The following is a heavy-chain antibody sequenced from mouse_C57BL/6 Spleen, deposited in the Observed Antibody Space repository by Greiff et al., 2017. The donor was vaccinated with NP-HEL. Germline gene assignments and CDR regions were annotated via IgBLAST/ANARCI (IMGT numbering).Heavy chain of an antibody. D-gene: IGHD2-5*01. CDR3: ARSSNYRFDY. V-gene: IGHV1-69*01. J-gene: IGHJ2*01. CDR1: GYTFTSYW. CDR2: IDPSDSYT. Sequence: QVQLQQPGAELVMPGASVKLSCKASGYTFTSYWMHWVKQRPGQGLEWIGEIDPSDSYTNYNQKFKGKSTLTVDKSSSTAYMQLSSLTSEDSAVYYCARSSNYRFDYWGQGTTLTVSS.